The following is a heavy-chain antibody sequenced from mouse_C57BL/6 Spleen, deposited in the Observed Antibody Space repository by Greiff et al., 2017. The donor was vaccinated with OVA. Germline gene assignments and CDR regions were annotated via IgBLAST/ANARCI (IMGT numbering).Heavy chain of an antibody. J-gene: IGHJ3*01. Sequence: QVQLQQSGPELVKPGASVKISCKASGYAFSSSWMNWVKQRPGKGLEWIGRIYPGDGDTNYNGKFKGKATLTADKSSSTAYMQLSSLTSEDSAVYFCATRKIYDGYYWFAYWGQGTLVTVSA. V-gene: IGHV1-82*01. CDR2: IYPGDGDT. CDR1: GYAFSSSW. D-gene: IGHD2-3*01. CDR3: ATRKIYDGYYWFAY.